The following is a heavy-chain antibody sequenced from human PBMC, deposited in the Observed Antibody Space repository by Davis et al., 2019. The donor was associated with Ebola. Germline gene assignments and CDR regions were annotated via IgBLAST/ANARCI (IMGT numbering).Heavy chain of an antibody. D-gene: IGHD6-13*01. CDR1: GGSISTYY. Sequence: SETLSPTCTVPGGSISTYYWSWIRQSPEKGLEWIGYVFHTGTTNYNPSLKSRVTILLDTSKNQFSLKLSSVTAADTAVYYCVRSTQYSSNWYVFDQWGQGTLVTVSS. CDR3: VRSTQYSSNWYVFDQ. CDR2: VFHTGTT. V-gene: IGHV4-59*01. J-gene: IGHJ4*02.